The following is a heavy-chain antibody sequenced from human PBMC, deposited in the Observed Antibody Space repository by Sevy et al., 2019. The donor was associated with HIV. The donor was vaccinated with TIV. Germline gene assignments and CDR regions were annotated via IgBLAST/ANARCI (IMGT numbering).Heavy chain of an antibody. D-gene: IGHD2-8*01. J-gene: IGHJ6*04. CDR1: GFSLNTRGVG. CDR3: SHSNGVYYHYGLDV. CDR2: IYWDADK. Sequence: SGPTLVNPTQTLTLTCTFSGFSLNTRGVGVAWIRQPPGKDLEWLAVIYWDADKRYSPSLKSRLTVTKDTSKNQVVLTMTNIVAVDTATYYCSHSNGVYYHYGLDVWGDGTTVAVSS. V-gene: IGHV2-5*02.